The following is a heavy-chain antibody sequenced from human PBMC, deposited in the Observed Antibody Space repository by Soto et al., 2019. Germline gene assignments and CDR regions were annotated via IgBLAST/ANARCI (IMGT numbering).Heavy chain of an antibody. J-gene: IGHJ5*02. CDR3: AREYCTSTSCYSFFDP. Sequence: SVKVSCKASGYTFTSYGISWVRQAPGQGLEWMGWINPGNSNTKYSQKFQGRFTMTRDTSASTAYMELSSLRSGDTAVYYCAREYCTSTSCYSFFDPWGQGTLVTVSS. CDR2: INPGNSNT. D-gene: IGHD2-2*01. CDR1: GYTFTSYG. V-gene: IGHV1-18*01.